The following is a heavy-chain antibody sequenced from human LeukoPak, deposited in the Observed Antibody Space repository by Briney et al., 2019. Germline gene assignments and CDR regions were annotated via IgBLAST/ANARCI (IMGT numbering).Heavy chain of an antibody. CDR1: GFSLSTSGVG. Sequence: SGPTLGKPTQTLTLTCTFSGFSLSTSGVGVDWIRHPPGKSRGWLALFYWNGGERYSPSLQSRLTITKDTSKNQVFLTMTNMDPVDTATYYCAHRRHGGLFDYWGQGTLVTVSS. J-gene: IGHJ4*02. D-gene: IGHD2-15*01. CDR2: FYWNGGE. V-gene: IGHV2-5*01. CDR3: AHRRHGGLFDY.